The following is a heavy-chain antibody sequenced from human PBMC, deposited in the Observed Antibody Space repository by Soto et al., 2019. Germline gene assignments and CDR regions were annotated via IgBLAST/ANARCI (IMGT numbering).Heavy chain of an antibody. V-gene: IGHV3-33*01. J-gene: IGHJ6*02. D-gene: IGHD3-10*01. CDR1: GFTFSSYG. CDR3: ARGMSMVRGVIYYYYGMDV. CDR2: IWYDGSNK. Sequence: PGGSLRLSCAASGFTFSSYGMHWVRQAPGKGLEWVAVIWYDGSNKYYADSVKGRFTISRDNSKNTLYLQMNSLRAEDTAVYYCARGMSMVRGVIYYYYGMDVWGQGTTVTVSS.